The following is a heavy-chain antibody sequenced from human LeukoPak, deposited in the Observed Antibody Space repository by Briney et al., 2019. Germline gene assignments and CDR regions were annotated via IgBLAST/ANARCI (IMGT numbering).Heavy chain of an antibody. Sequence: GGSLRLSCAVSEFPFSKAWMSWVRQAPGKGLEWVGRIKSKTDGGTTDYAAPVKGRFTISRDDSKNTLYLQMNSLKTEDTAVYYCTSVGFGPYYFDNWGQGTLVAVSS. J-gene: IGHJ4*02. V-gene: IGHV3-15*01. CDR3: TSVGFGPYYFDN. D-gene: IGHD3-10*01. CDR2: IKSKTDGGTT. CDR1: EFPFSKAW.